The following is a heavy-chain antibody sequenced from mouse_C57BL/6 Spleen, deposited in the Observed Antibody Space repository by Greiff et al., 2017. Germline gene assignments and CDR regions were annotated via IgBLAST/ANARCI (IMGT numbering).Heavy chain of an antibody. CDR3: ARRGDYYGSSWFAY. CDR1: GYTFTDYY. D-gene: IGHD1-1*01. CDR2: INPNNGGT. J-gene: IGHJ3*01. V-gene: IGHV1-26*01. Sequence: VQLQQSGPELVKPGASVKISCTASGYTFTDYYMNWVKQSHGKSLEWIGDINPNNGGTSYNQKFKGKATLTVDKSSSTAYMELRSLTSEDSAVYYCARRGDYYGSSWFAYWGQGTLVTVSA.